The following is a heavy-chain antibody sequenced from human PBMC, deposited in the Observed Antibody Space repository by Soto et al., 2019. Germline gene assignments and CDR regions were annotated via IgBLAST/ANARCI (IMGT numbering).Heavy chain of an antibody. CDR1: GYTFTSYG. Sequence: VASVKVSCKASGYTFTSYGISWVRQAPGQGLEWMGGIIPIFGTANYAQKFQGRVTITADESTSTAYMELSSLRAEDTAVYYCARTPQTSLWFGELQSLDYWGHGTLVTVSS. J-gene: IGHJ4*01. CDR3: ARTPQTSLWFGELQSLDY. CDR2: IIPIFGTA. V-gene: IGHV1-69*13. D-gene: IGHD3-10*01.